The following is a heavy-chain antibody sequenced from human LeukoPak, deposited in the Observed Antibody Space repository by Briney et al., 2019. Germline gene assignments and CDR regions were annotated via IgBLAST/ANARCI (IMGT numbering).Heavy chain of an antibody. CDR2: IYTSGST. CDR3: ARLSLVYSSGLDY. J-gene: IGHJ4*02. V-gene: IGHV4-61*02. CDR1: GGSISSGSYY. Sequence: SETLSLTCTVSGGSISSGSYYWSWIRQPAGKGLEWIGRIYTSGSTNYNPSLKSRVTISVDTSKNQFSLKLSSVTAADTAVYYCARLSLVYSSGLDYWGQGTLVTVSS. D-gene: IGHD6-19*01.